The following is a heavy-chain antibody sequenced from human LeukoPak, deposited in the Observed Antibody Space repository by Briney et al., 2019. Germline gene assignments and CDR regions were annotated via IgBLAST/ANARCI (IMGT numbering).Heavy chain of an antibody. J-gene: IGHJ3*02. V-gene: IGHV4-34*01. Sequence: PSETLSLTCAVYGGSLSGYYWNWIRQPPGKGLEWIGEIYHDGSTNYNPSLKSRVTIFVDTSNNQFSLKLSSVTAADTAVYYCARGGSYWDDAFDIWGQGTMVTVSS. CDR1: GGSLSGYY. CDR2: IYHDGST. CDR3: ARGGSYWDDAFDI. D-gene: IGHD1-26*01.